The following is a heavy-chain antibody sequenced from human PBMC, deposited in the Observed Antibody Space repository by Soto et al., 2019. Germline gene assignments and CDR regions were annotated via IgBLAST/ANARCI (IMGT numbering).Heavy chain of an antibody. J-gene: IGHJ4*02. V-gene: IGHV4-34*01. CDR2: INHSGST. CDR1: GGSFSGYY. D-gene: IGHD3-3*01. Sequence: SETLSLTCAVYGGSFSGYYWSWIRRPPGKGLEWIGEINHSGSTNYNPSLKSRVTISVDTSKNQFSLKLSSVTAADTAVYYCARGQRYDFWSGYYGTFDYWSQGTLVTVSS. CDR3: ARGQRYDFWSGYYGTFDY.